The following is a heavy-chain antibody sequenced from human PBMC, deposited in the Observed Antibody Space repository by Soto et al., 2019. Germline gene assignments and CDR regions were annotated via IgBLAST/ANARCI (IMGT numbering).Heavy chain of an antibody. CDR3: ARGRSYGFPFDY. D-gene: IGHD5-18*01. J-gene: IGHJ4*02. CDR2: INAGNSDT. Sequence: ASVKVSCKASGYTFTNYAMHWVRQAPGQRLEWMGWINAGNSDTEYSQKFQGRVTITRDTAASTAYMELSSLRSEDTAVYYCARGRSYGFPFDYWGQGTPVTVSS. V-gene: IGHV1-3*01. CDR1: GYTFTNYA.